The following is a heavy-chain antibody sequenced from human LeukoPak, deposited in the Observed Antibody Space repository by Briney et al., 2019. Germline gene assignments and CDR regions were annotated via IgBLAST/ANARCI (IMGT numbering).Heavy chain of an antibody. CDR2: ISAYNGNT. D-gene: IGHD2-2*01. V-gene: IGHV1-18*01. J-gene: IGHJ3*02. Sequence: ASVKVSCKASGYTFTSYGISWVRQAPGQGLEWMGWISAYNGNTNYAQKLQGRVTMTTDTSTSTAYMELRSLRSEDTAVYYCARGEGRYCSSTSCYAGAFDIWGQGTMVTVSS. CDR3: ARGEGRYCSSTSCYAGAFDI. CDR1: GYTFTSYG.